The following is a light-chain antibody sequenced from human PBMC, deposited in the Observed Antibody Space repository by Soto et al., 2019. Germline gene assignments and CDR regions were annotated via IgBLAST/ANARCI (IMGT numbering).Light chain of an antibody. V-gene: IGKV3-20*01. CDR1: QSVSSSY. CDR3: QQYGSSPKT. Sequence: EIVSTQSPGTLSLSPGERATLSCRASQSVSSSYLAWYQQRPGQAPRLLIYSASSRATGIPDRFSGSGSGTDFTLTISRLELEDFAVYFCQQYGSSPKTFGQGTEAEIK. J-gene: IGKJ1*01. CDR2: SAS.